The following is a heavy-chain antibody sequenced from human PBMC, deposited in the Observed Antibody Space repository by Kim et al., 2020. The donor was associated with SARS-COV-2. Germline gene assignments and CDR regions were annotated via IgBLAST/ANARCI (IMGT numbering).Heavy chain of an antibody. D-gene: IGHD2-15*01. V-gene: IGHV4-31*03. CDR3: ARDHCSGGSCYGFWFDP. CDR1: GGSISSGGYY. CDR2: IYYSGST. Sequence: SETLSLTCTVSGGSISSGGYYWSWIRQHPGKGLEWIGYIYYSGSTYYNPSLKSRVTISVDTSKNQFSLKLSSVTAADTAVYYCARDHCSGGSCYGFWFDPWGQGTLVTVSS. J-gene: IGHJ5*02.